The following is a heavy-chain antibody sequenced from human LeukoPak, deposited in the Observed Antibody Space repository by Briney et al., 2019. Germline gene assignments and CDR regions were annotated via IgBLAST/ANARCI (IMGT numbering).Heavy chain of an antibody. D-gene: IGHD3-3*01. CDR2: ISGSGGST. CDR3: AKDMYYDFWSGPIGWFDP. Sequence: GGSLRLSCAASGFTFSSYAMSWVRQAPGKGLEWVSGISGSGGSTYYADSVKGRFTISRDNSKNTLYLRMNSLRAEDTAVYYCAKDMYYDFWSGPIGWFDPWGQGTLVTVSS. J-gene: IGHJ5*02. V-gene: IGHV3-23*01. CDR1: GFTFSSYA.